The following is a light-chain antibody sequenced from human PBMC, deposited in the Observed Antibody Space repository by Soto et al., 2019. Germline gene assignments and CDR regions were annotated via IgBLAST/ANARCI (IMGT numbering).Light chain of an antibody. Sequence: QSALTQPASVSGSPGQSITISCTGTSSDVGGYNYVSWYQQHPGKAPKLMIYEVSNRPSGVPDRFSGSKSGTSASLAISGLRSEDEADYYCATWDDRQSGRVFGTGTKLTVL. J-gene: IGLJ1*01. CDR1: SSDVGGYNY. CDR3: ATWDDRQSGRV. V-gene: IGLV2-14*01. CDR2: EVS.